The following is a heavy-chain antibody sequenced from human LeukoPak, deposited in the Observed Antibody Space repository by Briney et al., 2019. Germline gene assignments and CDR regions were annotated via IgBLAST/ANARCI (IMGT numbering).Heavy chain of an antibody. CDR3: ARDPREVMCSGRLWYFDL. V-gene: IGHV3-30-3*01. D-gene: IGHD3-16*01. J-gene: IGHJ2*01. CDR2: ISYDGSNK. CDR1: GFTFSSYA. Sequence: PGGSLRLSCAASGFTFSSYAMSWVRQAPGKGLEWVAVISYDGSNKYYADSVKGRFTISRDNSKNTLYLQMNSLRAEDTAVYYCARDPREVMCSGRLWYFDLWGRGTLVTVSS.